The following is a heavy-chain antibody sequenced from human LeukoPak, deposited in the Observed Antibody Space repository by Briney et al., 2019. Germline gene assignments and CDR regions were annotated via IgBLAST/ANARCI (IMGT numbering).Heavy chain of an antibody. J-gene: IGHJ6*02. CDR3: ARSREYYYGMDV. CDR2: INSDGSST. CDR1: GFTFSSYW. Sequence: PGGSLRLSCAASGFTFSSYWMPWVRQAPGKGLVWVSRINSDGSSTSYADSVKGRFTISRDNAKNTLYLQMNSLRAEDTAVYYCARSREYYYGMDVWGQGTTVTVSS. D-gene: IGHD3-10*01. V-gene: IGHV3-74*01.